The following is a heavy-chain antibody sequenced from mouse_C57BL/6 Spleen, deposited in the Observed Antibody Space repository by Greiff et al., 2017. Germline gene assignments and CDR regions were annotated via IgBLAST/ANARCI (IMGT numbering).Heavy chain of an antibody. CDR3: ARMSGNYNYAMDY. Sequence: QVQLQQSGPGLVAPSQSLSITCTVSGFSLTSYAISWVRQPPGKGLEWLGVIWTGGGTNYNSALKSRLSSSKDNSKSQVFLKMNSLQTDDTARYYCARMSGNYNYAMDYWGQGTSVTVSS. V-gene: IGHV2-9-1*01. CDR2: IWTGGGT. CDR1: GFSLTSYA. D-gene: IGHD2-1*01. J-gene: IGHJ4*01.